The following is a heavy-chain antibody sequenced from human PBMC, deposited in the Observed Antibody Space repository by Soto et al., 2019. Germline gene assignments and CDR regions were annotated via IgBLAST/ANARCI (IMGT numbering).Heavy chain of an antibody. CDR3: VRRLGTVTALDY. J-gene: IGHJ4*02. V-gene: IGHV5-51*03. CDR1: GYRFTSYW. D-gene: IGHD4-17*01. CDR2: IYPDDSDT. Sequence: EVQLVQSGAEVKKPGESLKISCTSSGYRFTSYWIGWVRQMPGKGLEWMGIIYPDDSDTRYSPSFQGQVTISADKSINTAYLHWSSLKASDTAIYYCVRRLGTVTALDYWGQGILVTVSS.